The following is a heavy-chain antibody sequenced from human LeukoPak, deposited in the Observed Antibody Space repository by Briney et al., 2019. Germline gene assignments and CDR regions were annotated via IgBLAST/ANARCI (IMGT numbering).Heavy chain of an antibody. V-gene: IGHV3-23*01. CDR2: ISASGITT. J-gene: IGHJ4*02. D-gene: IGHD2-21*02. CDR1: GFTFSSYA. Sequence: PGGSLRLSCAASGFTFSSYAMSRVRQAPGRGLEWVSSISASGITTYYADSVKGRFTISRDNSKNTLYLQMHSLRAEDTAVYYCAKEGGVTAATSIFDYWGQGTLVTVSS. CDR3: AKEGGVTAATSIFDY.